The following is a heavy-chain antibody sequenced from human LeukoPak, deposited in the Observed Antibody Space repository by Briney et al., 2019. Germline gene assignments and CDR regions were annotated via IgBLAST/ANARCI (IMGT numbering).Heavy chain of an antibody. CDR2: IYYSGST. CDR3: ASQTLWFGDAFDI. J-gene: IGHJ3*02. V-gene: IGHV4-59*12. Sequence: ETSETLSLTCTVSGGSISSYYWSWIRQPPGKGLEWIGYIYYSGSTYYNPSLKSRVTISVDRSKNQFSLKLSSVTAADTAVYYCASQTLWFGDAFDIWGQGTMVTVSS. CDR1: GGSISSYY. D-gene: IGHD3-10*01.